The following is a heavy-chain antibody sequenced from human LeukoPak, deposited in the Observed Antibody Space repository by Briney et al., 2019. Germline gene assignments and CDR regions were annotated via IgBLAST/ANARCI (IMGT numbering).Heavy chain of an antibody. D-gene: IGHD3-10*01. CDR1: GFTFSSYA. CDR2: ISGSGGST. J-gene: IGHJ4*02. Sequence: GGSLRLSCAASGFTFSSYAMSWVRQAPGKGLEWVSAISGSGGSTYYADSVKGRFTISRDNSKNTLYLQMNSLRAEDTAVYYCAKGVYYGSGSYYSGSDYWGQGTLVTVSS. CDR3: AKGVYYGSGSYYSGSDY. V-gene: IGHV3-23*01.